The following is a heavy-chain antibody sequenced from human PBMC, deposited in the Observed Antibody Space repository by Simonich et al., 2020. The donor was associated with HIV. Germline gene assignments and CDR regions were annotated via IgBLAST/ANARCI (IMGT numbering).Heavy chain of an antibody. V-gene: IGHV3-9*01. D-gene: IGHD3-10*01. CDR2: ISWNSGSI. CDR3: AKDKGAYYGSGSPVY. Sequence: EVQLVESGGGLVQPGRSLRLSCAASGFTFEDYAMHWVRQAPGKGLEVGAGISWNSGSIGYADSVKGRFTISRDNAKNSLYLQMNSLRAEDTALYYCAKDKGAYYGSGSPVYWGQGTLVTVSS. J-gene: IGHJ4*02. CDR1: GFTFEDYA.